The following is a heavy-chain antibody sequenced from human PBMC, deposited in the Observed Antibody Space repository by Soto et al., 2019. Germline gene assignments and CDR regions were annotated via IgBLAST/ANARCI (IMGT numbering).Heavy chain of an antibody. D-gene: IGHD4-17*01. CDR1: GFSLSTSGVG. J-gene: IGHJ4*02. CDR2: IYWDDDK. Sequence: QITLKESGPTLVKPTQTLTLTCTFSGFSLSTSGVGVGWIRQPPGKALEWLALIYWDDDKRYSPSLKSRLTIXXDXSXXQVVLTMTNMDPVDTATYYCAHRSDYGETSPYFDYWGQGTLVTVSS. V-gene: IGHV2-5*02. CDR3: AHRSDYGETSPYFDY.